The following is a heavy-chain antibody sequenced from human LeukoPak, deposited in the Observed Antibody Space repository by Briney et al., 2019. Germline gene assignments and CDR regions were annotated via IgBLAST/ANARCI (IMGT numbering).Heavy chain of an antibody. D-gene: IGHD6-19*01. V-gene: IGHV4-34*01. CDR3: AKAGGAQWLAYFDY. CDR1: GGSFSGYY. CDR2: INHSGST. Sequence: PSETLSLTCAVYGGSFSGYYWSWIRQPPGKGLEWIGEINHSGSTNYNPSLKSRVTISVDTSKNQFSLKLSSVTAADTAVYYCAKAGGAQWLAYFDYWGQGTLVTVSS. J-gene: IGHJ4*02.